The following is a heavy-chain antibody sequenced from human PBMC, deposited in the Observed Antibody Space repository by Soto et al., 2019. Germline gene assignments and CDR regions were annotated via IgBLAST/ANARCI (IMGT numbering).Heavy chain of an antibody. CDR2: IYYSGST. Sequence: SETLSLTCTVSGGSISSYYWSWIRQPPGKGLEWIGYIYYSGSTNYNPSLKSRVTISVDTSKNQFSLKLSSVTAADTAVYYCARDPTGLGQWLGATNAFDIWGQGTTVPVSS. V-gene: IGHV4-59*01. J-gene: IGHJ3*02. CDR3: ARDPTGLGQWLGATNAFDI. CDR1: GGSISSYY. D-gene: IGHD6-19*01.